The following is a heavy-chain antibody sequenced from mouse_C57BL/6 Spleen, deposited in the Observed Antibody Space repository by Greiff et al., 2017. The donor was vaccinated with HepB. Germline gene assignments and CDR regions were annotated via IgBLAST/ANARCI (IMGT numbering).Heavy chain of an antibody. Sequence: QVQLQQSGAELVKPGASVKMSCKASGYTFTSYWITWVKQRPGQGLEWIGDIYPGSGSTNYNEKFKSKATLTVDTSSSTAYMQLSSLTSEDSAVYYCARESSYDYDGAWFAYWGQGTLVTVSA. D-gene: IGHD2-4*01. CDR1: GYTFTSYW. V-gene: IGHV1-55*01. CDR2: IYPGSGST. CDR3: ARESSYDYDGAWFAY. J-gene: IGHJ3*01.